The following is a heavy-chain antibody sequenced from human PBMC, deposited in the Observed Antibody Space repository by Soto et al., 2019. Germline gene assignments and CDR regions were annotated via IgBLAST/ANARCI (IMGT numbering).Heavy chain of an antibody. J-gene: IGHJ4*02. V-gene: IGHV3-23*01. CDR2: ISGSGGTT. Sequence: PGGSLRLSCAASGFTFSNYAMTWVRQTPGKGLEWVSEISGSGGTTYSADSVKGRFTISRDNSKNTLYLQMNSLRAEDTAVYYCASCLLVWHRGLDYWCLGT. D-gene: IGHD3-16*01. CDR1: GFTFSNYA. CDR3: ASCLLVWHRGLDY.